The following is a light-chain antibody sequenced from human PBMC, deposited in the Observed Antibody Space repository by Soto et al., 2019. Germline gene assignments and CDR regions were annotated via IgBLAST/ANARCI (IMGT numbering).Light chain of an antibody. J-gene: IGLJ1*01. Sequence: QSVLTQPPSASGTHGQRVTISCSGSSSNIGSNTVNWYQQLPGTAPKLLIYSNNQRPSGVPDRFSGSKSGTSASLAISGLQDEDHADYYCAAWDDSRNGYVFGTGTKLTVL. CDR3: AAWDDSRNGYV. CDR1: SSNIGSNT. V-gene: IGLV1-44*01. CDR2: SNN.